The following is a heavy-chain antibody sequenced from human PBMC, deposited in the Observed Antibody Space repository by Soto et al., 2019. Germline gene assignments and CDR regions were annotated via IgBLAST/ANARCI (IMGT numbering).Heavy chain of an antibody. CDR3: AKRGHSSGYFGDY. CDR2: IYSGGSK. V-gene: IGHV3-66*04. D-gene: IGHD3-22*01. CDR1: GLTVISNY. J-gene: IGHJ4*02. Sequence: GGSLRLSCAASGLTVISNYMNWVRQAPGKGLEWVSVIYSGGSKYYADSVKGRFTISRDNSKNTLYLQMNSLRAEDTAVYYCAKRGHSSGYFGDYWGQGTLVTVSS.